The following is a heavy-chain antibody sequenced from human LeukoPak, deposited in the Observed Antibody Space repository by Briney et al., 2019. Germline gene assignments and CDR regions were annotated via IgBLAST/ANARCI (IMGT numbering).Heavy chain of an antibody. D-gene: IGHD3-22*01. J-gene: IGHJ4*02. V-gene: IGHV3-30*03. CDR1: GFNFRNYD. CDR3: TRANHPTYYDSSGYYQDY. CDR2: ISYDGSKK. Sequence: GGSLRLSCAASGFNFRNYDMYWVRQAPGKGLEWVAVISYDGSKKDHTDSVKGRFTISRDSSKNTLYLQMNSLRAEDTGVYYCTRANHPTYYDSSGYYQDYWGQGTLVTVSS.